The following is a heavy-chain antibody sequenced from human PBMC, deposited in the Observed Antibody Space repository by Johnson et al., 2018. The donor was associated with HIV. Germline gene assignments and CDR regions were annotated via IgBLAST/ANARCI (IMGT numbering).Heavy chain of an antibody. V-gene: IGHV3-30*02. CDR2: IRYDVSNK. D-gene: IGHD6-6*01. CDR1: GFTFSSYG. J-gene: IGHJ3*02. CDR3: ARERPAYSSSSSHAFDI. Sequence: QVQLVESGGGVVQPGGSLRLSCAASGFTFSSYGMHWVRQAPVKGLEWVAFIRYDVSNKYYADSVKGRFTISRDNSKNTLYLQMNSLRAEDTAVYYCARERPAYSSSSSHAFDIWGQGTMVIVSS.